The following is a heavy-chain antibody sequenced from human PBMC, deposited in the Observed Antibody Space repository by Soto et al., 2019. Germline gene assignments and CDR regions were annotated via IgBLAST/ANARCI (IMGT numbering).Heavy chain of an antibody. CDR1: GYTFSTYG. J-gene: IGHJ5*02. V-gene: IGHV1-18*01. CDR3: ARDWRGAEGFEP. CDR2: IGANNGDT. Sequence: QVQLVQSGPEVKKPGASVKISCKASGYTFSTYGFSWVRQAPGQGLEWMGWIGANNGDTTYAQNFKGRVTMTTDTATTTSYMELRSLSLDDTAVYVCARDWRGAEGFEPWGQGTLVTVSS. D-gene: IGHD3-3*01.